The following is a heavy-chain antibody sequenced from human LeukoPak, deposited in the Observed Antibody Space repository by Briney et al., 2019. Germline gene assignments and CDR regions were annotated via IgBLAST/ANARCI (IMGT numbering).Heavy chain of an antibody. CDR2: IYLDGRA. J-gene: IGHJ4*02. CDR3: ARDAETSLAN. Sequence: GGSLRLSCAASGFAVSSKYMNWVRQAPGKGLEWVTVIYLDGRADYADSVKGRFTISSDNSKSTVYLQMNSLKDEDTAVYYCARDAETSLANWGQGTLVTVSP. D-gene: IGHD5-24*01. CDR1: GFAVSSKY. V-gene: IGHV3-66*01.